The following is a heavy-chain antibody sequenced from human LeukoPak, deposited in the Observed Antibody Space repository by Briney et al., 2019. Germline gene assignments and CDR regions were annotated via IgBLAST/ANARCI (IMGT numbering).Heavy chain of an antibody. V-gene: IGHV1-2*06. J-gene: IGHJ4*02. CDR3: ARAPSSGWYGRDY. CDR2: INPNSGGT. D-gene: IGHD6-19*01. CDR1: GYTFTGYY. Sequence: GASVKVSCKASGYTFTGYYMHWVRQAPGQGLEWMGRINPNSGGTNYAQKFQGRVTMTRDTSISTAYMELSRLRSDDTAVYYCARAPSSGWYGRDYGGQGTLVTVSS.